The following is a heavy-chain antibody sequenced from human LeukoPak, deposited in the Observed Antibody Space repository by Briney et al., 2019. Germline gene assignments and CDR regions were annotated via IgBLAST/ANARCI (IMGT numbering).Heavy chain of an antibody. D-gene: IGHD4-11*01. CDR2: IWSDKSNR. CDR3: AKDAQRGFDYSNSLEH. CDR1: GFTFNHHA. J-gene: IGHJ5*02. V-gene: IGHV3-33*06. Sequence: GGSLRLSCAASGFTFNHHAMHWVRQAPGKGLEWVAVIWSDKSNRFYADSVRGRFTISRDDSRKTVYLQMERMAAEDTAIYYCAKDAQRGFDYSNSLEHWGQGALVTVAS.